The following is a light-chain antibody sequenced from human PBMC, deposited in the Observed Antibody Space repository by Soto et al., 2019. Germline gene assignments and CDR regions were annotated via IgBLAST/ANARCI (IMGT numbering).Light chain of an antibody. J-gene: IGKJ5*01. V-gene: IGKV3-15*01. CDR1: QSVSSN. Sequence: EIVMTQSPATLSVSPGERATLSCRASQSVSSNLAWYQQRPGQAPRLLIYGASSRATGIPARFSGSGSGTEFTLTISGLQSEDSAVYFCQQYNNWPFSFGQGTRLEIK. CDR3: QQYNNWPFS. CDR2: GAS.